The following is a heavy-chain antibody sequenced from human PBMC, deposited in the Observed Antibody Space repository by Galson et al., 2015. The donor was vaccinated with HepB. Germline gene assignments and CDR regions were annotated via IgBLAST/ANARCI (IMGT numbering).Heavy chain of an antibody. J-gene: IGHJ6*03. D-gene: IGHD2-15*01. V-gene: IGHV3-30*03. CDR2: ISYDGYTK. Sequence: SLRLSCAASGFTFSNYDMHWVRQAPGKGLEWVAVISYDGYTKYYADSVKGRFTISRDNAKNTLYLQMNSLRAEDTAVYYCARDGYCSGGSCYGAYYYYMDVWGKGTTVTVSS. CDR1: GFTFSNYD. CDR3: ARDGYCSGGSCYGAYYYYMDV.